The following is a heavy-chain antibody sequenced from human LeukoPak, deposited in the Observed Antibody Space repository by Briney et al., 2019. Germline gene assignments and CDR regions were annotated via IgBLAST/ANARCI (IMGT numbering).Heavy chain of an antibody. CDR3: AKDITRTDIVVVVAARSDAFDI. CDR1: GFTFSSYG. Sequence: PGGSLRLSCAASGFTFSSYGMHWVRQAPGKGLEWVAVISYDGSNKYYADSVKGRFTISRDNSKNTLYLQMNSLRAEDTAVYYCAKDITRTDIVVVVAARSDAFDIWGQGTMVTVSS. CDR2: ISYDGSNK. V-gene: IGHV3-30*18. J-gene: IGHJ3*02. D-gene: IGHD2-15*01.